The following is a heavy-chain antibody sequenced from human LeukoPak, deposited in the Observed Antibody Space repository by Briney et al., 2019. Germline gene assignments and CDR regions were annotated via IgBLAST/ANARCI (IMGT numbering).Heavy chain of an antibody. CDR3: AGQSTVTTESY. CDR1: GFTFSSYA. CDR2: ITGNTGST. V-gene: IGHV3-23*01. Sequence: TGESLRLSCAASGFTFSSYAMSWVRQAPGTGLEWVSTITGNTGSTYYADSVKGRFTISRDNAKNSLYLQMNSLRAEDTAVYYCAGQSTVTTESYWGQGTLVTVSS. J-gene: IGHJ4*02. D-gene: IGHD4-17*01.